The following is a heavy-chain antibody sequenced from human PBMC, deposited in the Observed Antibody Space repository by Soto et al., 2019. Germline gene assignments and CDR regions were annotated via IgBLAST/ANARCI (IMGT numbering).Heavy chain of an antibody. CDR1: GFTLTGYY. V-gene: IGHV1-2*04. J-gene: IGHJ3*02. CDR2: INPKSGGT. Sequence: GASVKVSCKASGFTLTGYYMNWVRQAPGQGLEWMGWINPKSGGTNYAQKFQGWVTMTRDTSTGTAYMELSRLRSDDTAVYYCARDRGSGGACPSIFSFDIWYKGKMVTV. CDR3: ARDRGSGGACPSIFSFDI. D-gene: IGHD2-15*01.